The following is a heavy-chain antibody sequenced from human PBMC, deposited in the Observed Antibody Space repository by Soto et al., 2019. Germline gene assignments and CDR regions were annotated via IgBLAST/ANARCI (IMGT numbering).Heavy chain of an antibody. CDR1: GDSVSSNSAA. J-gene: IGHJ6*02. CDR3: ARGTTYCSSTSCYYYGMDV. D-gene: IGHD2-2*01. V-gene: IGHV6-1*01. CDR2: TYYRPKWYN. Sequence: SQTLSLTCPISGDSVSSNSAAWNLMMQSPSRDLEWLGRTYYRPKWYNDYAVSVKSRITINPDTSKNQFSLQLNSVTPEDTAVYYCARGTTYCSSTSCYYYGMDVWGQWTTVTVSS.